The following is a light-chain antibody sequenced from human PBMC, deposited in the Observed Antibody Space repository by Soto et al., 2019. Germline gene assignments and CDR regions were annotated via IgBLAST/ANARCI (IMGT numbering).Light chain of an antibody. CDR1: QSVSGRY. Sequence: EIVLTQSPGTLSLSPGERATLSCRASQSVSGRYLAWYQQKPGQGPRLLIEGASSRAAGIPDRFSGSESGPDFTLTISRVEPEDFAVYYCQQYESSPHNFGPGTRVEI. CDR3: QQYESSPHN. J-gene: IGKJ3*01. CDR2: GAS. V-gene: IGKV3-20*01.